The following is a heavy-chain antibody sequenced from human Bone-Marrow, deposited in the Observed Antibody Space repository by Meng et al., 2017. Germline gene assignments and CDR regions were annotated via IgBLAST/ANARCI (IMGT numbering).Heavy chain of an antibody. J-gene: IGHJ4*02. D-gene: IGHD3-22*01. CDR3: ARGRTYYYDSSGYYYYPDFDY. CDR2: IKQDGSAK. V-gene: IGHV3-7*01. Sequence: GESLKISCAASGLSFSTFWMNWVRRAPGKGLEWVANIKQDGSAKYYVDSVKGRFTISRDNAKNSLYLQMNNLGGEDTAVYYCARGRTYYYDSSGYYYYPDFDYWGQGTLVTVSS. CDR1: GLSFSTFW.